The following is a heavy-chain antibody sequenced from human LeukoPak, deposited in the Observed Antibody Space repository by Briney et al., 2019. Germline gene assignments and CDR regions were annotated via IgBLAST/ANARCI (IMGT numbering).Heavy chain of an antibody. CDR2: IIPILGIA. J-gene: IGHJ4*02. Sequence: SVKVSCKASGGTFSRYAISWVRQAPGQGLEWMGRIIPILGIANYAQKFQGRVTITADKSTSTAYMELSSLRSEDTAVYYCARSLGGYYYDSSGPYFDYWGQGTLVTVSS. CDR1: GGTFSRYA. D-gene: IGHD3-22*01. CDR3: ARSLGGYYYDSSGPYFDY. V-gene: IGHV1-69*04.